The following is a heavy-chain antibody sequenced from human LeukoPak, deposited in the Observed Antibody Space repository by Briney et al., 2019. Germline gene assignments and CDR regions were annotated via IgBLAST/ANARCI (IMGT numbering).Heavy chain of an antibody. V-gene: IGHV3-64*02. J-gene: IGHJ4*02. Sequence: PGGSLRLSCAASGFSFSSEVMHWVRQAPGKGPEYVSTITAGGDQTYDAESVKGRFTISRDNSKGTLYLQMGSLRVEDTAVYYCVRDYSGTHAFDYWGQGTLVTVSS. CDR3: VRDYSGTHAFDY. CDR2: ITAGGDQT. CDR1: GFSFSSEV. D-gene: IGHD1-26*01.